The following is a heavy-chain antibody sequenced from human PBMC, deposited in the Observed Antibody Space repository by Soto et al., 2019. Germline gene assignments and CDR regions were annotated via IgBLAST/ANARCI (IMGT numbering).Heavy chain of an antibody. V-gene: IGHV3-21*01. CDR1: GFTFSSYS. D-gene: IGHD4-17*01. J-gene: IGHJ3*02. Sequence: GGSLRLSCAASGFTFSSYSMNWVRQAPGKGLEWVSSISSSSSYIYYADSVKGRFTISRDNAKNSLYLQMNSLRAEDTAVYYCARDIGEEYGNDDAFDIWGQGTMVTVSS. CDR3: ARDIGEEYGNDDAFDI. CDR2: ISSSSSYI.